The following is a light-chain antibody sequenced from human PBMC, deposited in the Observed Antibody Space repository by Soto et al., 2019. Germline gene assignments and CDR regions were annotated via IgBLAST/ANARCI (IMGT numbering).Light chain of an antibody. CDR3: QQYGSSPGA. CDR2: SAS. CDR1: QGVSGNF. Sequence: EIVLTQSPGTLSLSPGERATLSCRASQGVSGNFLGWYQQKRGQAPRLLIYSASARTGGTPDRFSGSGSGTDFTLTISRLEPEDFAVYYCQQYGSSPGAFGGGTKVEV. V-gene: IGKV3-20*01. J-gene: IGKJ4*01.